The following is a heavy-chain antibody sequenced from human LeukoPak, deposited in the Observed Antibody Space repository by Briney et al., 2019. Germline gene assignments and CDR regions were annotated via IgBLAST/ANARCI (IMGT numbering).Heavy chain of an antibody. CDR2: ISSSSSYI. V-gene: IGHV3-21*01. D-gene: IGHD6-13*01. CDR1: GFTLSSYS. CDR3: ARAAAGTPNFDY. Sequence: PGGSLRLSCAASGFTLSSYSMNWVRQAPGKGLEWVSSISSSSSYIYYADSVKGRFTISRDNAKSSLYLQMDSLRAEDTAVYYCARAAAGTPNFDYWGQGTLVTVSS. J-gene: IGHJ4*02.